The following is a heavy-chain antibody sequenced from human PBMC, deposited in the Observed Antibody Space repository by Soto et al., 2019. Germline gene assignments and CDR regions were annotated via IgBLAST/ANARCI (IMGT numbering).Heavy chain of an antibody. J-gene: IGHJ4*02. CDR3: ARDQSIAAAGPRGY. D-gene: IGHD6-13*01. CDR1: GFTFSSYS. Sequence: PGGSLRLSCAASGFTFSSYSMNWVRQAPGKGLEWVSSISSSSSYIYYADSVKGRFTISRDNAKNSLYLQMNSLRAEDTAVYYCARDQSIAAAGPRGYWGQGTLVTVSS. CDR2: ISSSSSYI. V-gene: IGHV3-21*01.